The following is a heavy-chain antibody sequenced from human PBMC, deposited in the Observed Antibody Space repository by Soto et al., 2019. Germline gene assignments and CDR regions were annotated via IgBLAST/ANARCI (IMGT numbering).Heavy chain of an antibody. CDR1: GFSFRYYV. V-gene: IGHV3-30*18. Sequence: QVQLVESGGGVVQPGRSLRLSCAASGFSFRYYVMHWVRQAPGKGLEWVALISYDGSDEYYADSVKGRFTISRDNSNNTLYLQMNSPKSEDTAVYYCAKDRRDYGGNIFDYWGQGTVVTVSS. D-gene: IGHD4-17*01. CDR2: ISYDGSDE. J-gene: IGHJ4*02. CDR3: AKDRRDYGGNIFDY.